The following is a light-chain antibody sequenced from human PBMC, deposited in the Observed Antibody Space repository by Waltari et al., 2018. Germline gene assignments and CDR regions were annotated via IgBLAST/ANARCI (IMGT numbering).Light chain of an antibody. J-gene: IGKJ4*01. CDR3: QQYDISPLT. CDR2: GAS. Sequence: EIVLTQSPGTLSLSPGERATLSCRASQTVPTTSLAWYQQKPGQAPTLLIYGASSRATGIPDRFSGSGSGTDFSLTISRLEPEDFAVYYFQQYDISPLTFGGGTKVEIK. V-gene: IGKV3-20*01. CDR1: QTVPTTS.